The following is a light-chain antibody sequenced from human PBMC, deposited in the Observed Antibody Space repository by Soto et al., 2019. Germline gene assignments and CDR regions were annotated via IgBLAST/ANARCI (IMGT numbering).Light chain of an antibody. CDR3: SSYTSSSTPYV. CDR2: DVS. Sequence: QSVLTQPASVSGSPGQSITISCTGTSSDIDGYNYVSWYQQHPGKAPKLMIYDVSNRPSGVSNRFSGSKSGYTASLIISGFQAEDEADYYCSSYTSSSTPYVFGTGTKVTVL. J-gene: IGLJ1*01. CDR1: SSDIDGYNY. V-gene: IGLV2-14*01.